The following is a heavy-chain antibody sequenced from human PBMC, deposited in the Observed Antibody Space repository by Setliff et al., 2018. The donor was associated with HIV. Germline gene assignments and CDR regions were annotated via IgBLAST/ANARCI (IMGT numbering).Heavy chain of an antibody. CDR3: TTDGSYDILTGPTPGAFDI. D-gene: IGHD3-9*01. J-gene: IGHJ3*02. V-gene: IGHV1-24*01. CDR2: FDPEDAET. Sequence: ASVKVSCKVSGHTLTELSMHWVRQAPGKGLEWMGGFDPEDAETIYAQDFQGRVTMTEDTSTDTAYMELSSLRSEDTAFYYCTTDGSYDILTGPTPGAFDIWGQGTMVTVSS. CDR1: GHTLTELS.